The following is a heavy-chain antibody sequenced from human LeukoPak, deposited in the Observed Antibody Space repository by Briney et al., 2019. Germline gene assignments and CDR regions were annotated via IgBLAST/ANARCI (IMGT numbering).Heavy chain of an antibody. V-gene: IGHV3-23*01. Sequence: GGSLRLSCAASGFTFSSYDMSWVRQAPGKALERVSGISGSGVNTYYADSVKGRFTISRDNSKNTLYLQMNSLRAEDTAVYYCAKVVLGYCSTTICYYFDYWGQGTLVTVSS. CDR3: AKVVLGYCSTTICYYFDY. CDR1: GFTFSSYD. CDR2: ISGSGVNT. D-gene: IGHD2-2*01. J-gene: IGHJ4*02.